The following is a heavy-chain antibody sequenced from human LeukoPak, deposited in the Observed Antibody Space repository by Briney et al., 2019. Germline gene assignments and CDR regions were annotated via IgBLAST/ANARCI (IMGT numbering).Heavy chain of an antibody. CDR2: VSARSGST. CDR1: GFIFSSFC. D-gene: IGHD6-13*01. J-gene: IGHJ4*02. V-gene: IGHV3-23*01. CDR3: AKTRPLDSSSWSHGDY. Sequence: GGSLRLSCAASGFIFSSFCMTWVRQAPGKGLEWISTVSARSGSTYYGDSVKGRFTISRDNSKNTLYLQMNSLRAEDTAVYYCAKTRPLDSSSWSHGDYWGQGTLVTVSS.